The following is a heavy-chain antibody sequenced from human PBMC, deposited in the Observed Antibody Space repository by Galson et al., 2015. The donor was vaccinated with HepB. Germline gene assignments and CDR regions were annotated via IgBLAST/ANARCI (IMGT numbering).Heavy chain of an antibody. V-gene: IGHV4-38-2*01. CDR1: GYSISSGYY. CDR3: ARIVPGAIGGWYFDV. CDR2: FYHRGTT. Sequence: TLSLTCPVSGYSISSGYYWGWLRQPPGRGLQWIGSFYHRGTTYYNPSLNSRVTISVDLSRRQFSVNLNSVTAADTAVYYCARIVPGAIGGWYFDVWGRGTLVTVSS. J-gene: IGHJ2*01. D-gene: IGHD2-2*01.